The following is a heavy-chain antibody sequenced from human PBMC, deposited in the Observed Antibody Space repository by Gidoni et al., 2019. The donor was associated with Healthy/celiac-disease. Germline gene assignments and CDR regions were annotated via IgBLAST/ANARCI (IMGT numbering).Heavy chain of an antibody. D-gene: IGHD3-16*01. CDR3: AKGGIVDY. CDR1: GFTFRSYA. V-gene: IGHV3-23*01. J-gene: IGHJ4*02. Sequence: EATLWESGGGLVQTGGSVSLSCAASGFTFRSYAMSWVRQAPGKGLEWVSAISGSGGSTYYADSVKGRFTISRDNSKNTLYLQMNSLRAEDTAVYYCAKGGIVDYWGQGTLVTVSS. CDR2: ISGSGGST.